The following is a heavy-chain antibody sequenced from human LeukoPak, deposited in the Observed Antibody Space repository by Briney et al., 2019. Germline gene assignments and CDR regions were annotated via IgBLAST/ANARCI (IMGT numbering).Heavy chain of an antibody. J-gene: IGHJ5*02. CDR3: ARALAVAGTGGFDP. CDR2: IYRAGDT. Sequence: LGGSLRLSCAASGFTLSTYDMHWVRQPTGEGLEWVSIIYRAGDTYYPGSVKGRFTISRDNAKNTLYLQMNSLRAEDTAVYYCARALAVAGTGGFDPWGQGTLVTVSS. D-gene: IGHD6-19*01. V-gene: IGHV3-13*01. CDR1: GFTLSTYD.